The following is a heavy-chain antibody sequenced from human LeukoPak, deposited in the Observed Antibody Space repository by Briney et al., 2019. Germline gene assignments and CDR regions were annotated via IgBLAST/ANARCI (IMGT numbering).Heavy chain of an antibody. CDR1: GGSFSGYY. D-gene: IGHD2-2*01. V-gene: IGHV4-34*01. CDR3: ARVSRAYYYYMDV. J-gene: IGHJ6*03. CDR2: INHSGST. Sequence: SETLSLTCAVYGGSFSGYYWSWIRQPPGKGLEWIGEINHSGSTNYNPSLKSRVTISVDTSKNQFSLKLSSVTAADTAVYYCARVSRAYYYYMDVWGKGTTVTISS.